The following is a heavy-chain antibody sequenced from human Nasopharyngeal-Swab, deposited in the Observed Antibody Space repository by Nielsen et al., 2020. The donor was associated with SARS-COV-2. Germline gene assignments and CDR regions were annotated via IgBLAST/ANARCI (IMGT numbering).Heavy chain of an antibody. CDR3: ARVSSSTSFRTPYYFDY. CDR1: GGSISSGGNY. D-gene: IGHD2-2*01. J-gene: IGHJ4*02. CDR2: IYYSGSN. V-gene: IGHV4-31*03. Sequence: SETLSLTCTVSGGSISSGGNYWSWIRQHPGKGLEWIGYIYYSGSNYYNPSLKSRVTISVDTSKNQFSLKLSSVTAADTAVYYCARVSSSTSFRTPYYFDYWGQGTLVTVSS.